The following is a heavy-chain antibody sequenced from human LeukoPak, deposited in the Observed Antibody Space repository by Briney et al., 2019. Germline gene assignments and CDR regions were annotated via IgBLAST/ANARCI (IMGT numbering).Heavy chain of an antibody. V-gene: IGHV3-48*01. CDR1: GFTFSSYS. CDR3: GRVKVGRSHGVDY. Sequence: GGSLRLSCAASGFTFSSYSMNWVRQAPGKGLEWISFISSSGSTIYDADSVKGRFTISRDNAKNSLYLQMNSLGAEDTAVYYCGRVKVGRSHGVDYWGQGTLVTVSS. D-gene: IGHD2-2*01. CDR2: ISSSGSTI. J-gene: IGHJ4*02.